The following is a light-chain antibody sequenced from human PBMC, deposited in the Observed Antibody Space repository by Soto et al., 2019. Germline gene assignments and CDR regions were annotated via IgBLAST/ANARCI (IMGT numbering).Light chain of an antibody. CDR3: QQSYSRT. Sequence: DIHVTQSPSFLSASVGDRVTITCRASQDISNFLAWFQQKPGRAPKLLIYGASTLQTGVPSRFSGSGSGTEFTLTISSLQPEDFATYYCQQSYSRTFGQGTKVDIK. CDR1: QDISNF. J-gene: IGKJ1*01. V-gene: IGKV1-9*01. CDR2: GAS.